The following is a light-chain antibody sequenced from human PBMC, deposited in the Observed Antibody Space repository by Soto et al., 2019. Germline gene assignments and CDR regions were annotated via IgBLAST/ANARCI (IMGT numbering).Light chain of an antibody. Sequence: QSALTQPPSASGSPGQSVTISCTGTSSDVGGYNYVSWYQQHPGNAPKLMIYEVSKRPSGVPDRSSGSKSGNTASLTVAGLQSEDEADYYCNSDAGSNHWVFGGGTKLTVL. CDR3: NSDAGSNHWV. CDR2: EVS. V-gene: IGLV2-8*01. CDR1: SSDVGGYNY. J-gene: IGLJ3*02.